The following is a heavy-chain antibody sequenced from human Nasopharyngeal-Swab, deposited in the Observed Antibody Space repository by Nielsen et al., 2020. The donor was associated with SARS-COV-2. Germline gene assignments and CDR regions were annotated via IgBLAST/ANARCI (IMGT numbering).Heavy chain of an antibody. V-gene: IGHV4-31*03. CDR1: GGSISRGGYY. D-gene: IGHD2-2*01. CDR2: IYYSGST. J-gene: IGHJ6*03. Sequence: SETLSLTCTVSGGSISRGGYYWSWIGQHPGKGLEWIGYIYYSGSTYYNPSLKSRVTISVDTSKNQFSLKLSSVTAADTAVYYCARDRWDTRVGGYCSSTSCRRYYYYYYMDVWGKGTTVTVSS. CDR3: ARDRWDTRVGGYCSSTSCRRYYYYYYMDV.